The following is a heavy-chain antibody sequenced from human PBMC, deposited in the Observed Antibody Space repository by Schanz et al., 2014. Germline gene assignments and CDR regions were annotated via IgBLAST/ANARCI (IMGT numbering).Heavy chain of an antibody. Sequence: QLQLQESGPGLVKPSETLSLTCTVSGGSISSGESYWGWIRQSPKVGLQYIGSVYFSGTTAYSPSLKGRFPISVDTSKTQFSLMLTSVTAADTAVYFCARHGGYYDVLNSFDIWGQGTLVTVSS. CDR3: ARHGGYYDVLNSFDI. CDR2: VYFSGTT. D-gene: IGHD3-16*01. V-gene: IGHV4-39*01. J-gene: IGHJ5*02. CDR1: GGSISSGESY.